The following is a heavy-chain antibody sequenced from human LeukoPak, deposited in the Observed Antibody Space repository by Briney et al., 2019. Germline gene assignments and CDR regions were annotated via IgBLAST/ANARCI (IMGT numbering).Heavy chain of an antibody. CDR2: IKQGGSEK. Sequence: GGSLRLSCAASGFTFSSYWMSWVRQAPGKGLEGVANIKQGGSEKYYVDSVKGRFTIPRDNAKNSLYLQMNSLRAEDTAVYYCARDGPNVLLWFGELTNNWFDPWGQGTLVTVSS. D-gene: IGHD3-10*01. J-gene: IGHJ5*02. CDR1: GFTFSSYW. V-gene: IGHV3-7*03. CDR3: ARDGPNVLLWFGELTNNWFDP.